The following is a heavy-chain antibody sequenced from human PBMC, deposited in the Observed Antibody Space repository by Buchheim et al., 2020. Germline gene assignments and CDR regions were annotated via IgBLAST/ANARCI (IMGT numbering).Heavy chain of an antibody. CDR2: ISTSSRYI. Sequence: EVQLMESGGGLVKPGGSLRLSCAASGFSFSSYSMNWVRQAPGKGLEWVSSISTSSRYIYYADSVKGRFTISRDNAKNSLHLQMNSLRAEDTAVYYCSTKAAGLPTDYWGQGTL. V-gene: IGHV3-21*01. D-gene: IGHD6-19*01. J-gene: IGHJ4*02. CDR1: GFSFSSYS. CDR3: STKAAGLPTDY.